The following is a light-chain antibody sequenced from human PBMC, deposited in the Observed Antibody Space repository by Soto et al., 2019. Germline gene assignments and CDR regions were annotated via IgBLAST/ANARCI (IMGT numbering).Light chain of an antibody. V-gene: IGLV2-8*01. Sequence: QSVLTQPPSASGSPGQSVAISCSGTSSDVGGYNYVSWYQQHPGKAPKLMIYDVNKRPSGVPDRFFGSKSDNTASLTVSGLQAEDEADYYCVSYAGSNKPAFGGGTKVTVL. CDR3: VSYAGSNKPA. CDR1: SSDVGGYNY. J-gene: IGLJ2*01. CDR2: DVN.